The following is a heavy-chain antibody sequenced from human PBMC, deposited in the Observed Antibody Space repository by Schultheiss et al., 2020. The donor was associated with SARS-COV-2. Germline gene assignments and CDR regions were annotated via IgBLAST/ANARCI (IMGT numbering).Heavy chain of an antibody. CDR2: INPNSGGT. CDR1: GYTFTGYY. V-gene: IGHV1-2*02. CDR3: ARDLAAVADKGIGVDY. Sequence: ASVKVSCKASGYTFTGYYMHWVRQAPGQGLEWMGWINPNSGGTNYAQKFQGRVTMTRDTSISTAYMELSRLRSDDTAVYYCARDLAAVADKGIGVDYWGQGTLVTVSS. D-gene: IGHD6-19*01. J-gene: IGHJ4*02.